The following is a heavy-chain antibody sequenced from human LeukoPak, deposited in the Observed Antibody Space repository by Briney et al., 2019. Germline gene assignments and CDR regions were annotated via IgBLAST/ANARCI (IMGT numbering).Heavy chain of an antibody. CDR2: ISWNSGSI. Sequence: GGSLRLSCAASGFTFDDYAMHWVRQAPGKGLEWVSGISWNSGSIGYADSVKGRFTISRDNAKNSLYLQMNSLRAEDTALYYCAKSLFGDTAMVDYWGQGTLVTVSS. CDR1: GFTFDDYA. J-gene: IGHJ4*02. V-gene: IGHV3-9*01. CDR3: AKSLFGDTAMVDY. D-gene: IGHD5-18*01.